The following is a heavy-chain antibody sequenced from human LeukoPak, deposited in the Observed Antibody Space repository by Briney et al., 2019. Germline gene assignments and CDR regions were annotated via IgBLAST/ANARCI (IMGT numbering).Heavy chain of an antibody. J-gene: IGHJ4*02. V-gene: IGHV3-21*01. Sequence: GGSLRLSCAASGFTLSSYWMHWVRQAPGKGLEWVSSISSSSSYIYYADSVKGRFTISRDNAKNSLYLQMNSLRAEDTAVYYCARDLEANYYDSSGYPMGYWGQGTLVTVSS. CDR1: GFTLSSYW. CDR2: ISSSSSYI. D-gene: IGHD3-22*01. CDR3: ARDLEANYYDSSGYPMGY.